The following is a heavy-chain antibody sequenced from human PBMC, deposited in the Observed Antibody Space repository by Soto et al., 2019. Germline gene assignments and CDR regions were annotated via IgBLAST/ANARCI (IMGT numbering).Heavy chain of an antibody. CDR3: ARVSRWELAYYYGMDV. CDR2: INPSGGST. V-gene: IGHV1-46*01. Sequence: QVQLVQSGAEVKKPGASVKVSCKASGYTFTSYYMHWVRQAPGQGLEWMGIINPSGGSTSYAQKFQGRATMTRNTSTSTVYMELSSLRSEDTAVYYCARVSRWELAYYYGMDVWGQGTTFTVSS. D-gene: IGHD1-26*01. CDR1: GYTFTSYY. J-gene: IGHJ6*02.